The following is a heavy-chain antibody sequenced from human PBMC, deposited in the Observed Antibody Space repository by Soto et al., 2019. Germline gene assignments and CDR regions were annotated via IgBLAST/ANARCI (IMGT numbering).Heavy chain of an antibody. CDR1: GGSIRNYY. Sequence: QLELLESGPGLVKPSETLSLTCTVSGGSIRNYYWSWVRQPPGKGLVWIGDIYYTGSTNYNPSLKSRVNISADTSKNQFSLKLSSVTAADTAVYYCARLPEYCSGGACHFQHWGQGTLVTVSS. CDR2: IYYTGST. CDR3: ARLPEYCSGGACHFQH. V-gene: IGHV4-59*08. D-gene: IGHD2-15*01. J-gene: IGHJ1*01.